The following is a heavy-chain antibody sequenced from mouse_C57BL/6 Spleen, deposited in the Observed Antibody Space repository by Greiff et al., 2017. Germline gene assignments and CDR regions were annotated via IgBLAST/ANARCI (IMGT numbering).Heavy chain of an antibody. J-gene: IGHJ3*01. CDR1: GYTFTSYW. V-gene: IGHV1-64*01. CDR2: IHPNSGST. Sequence: VQLQQPGAELVKPGASVKLSCKASGYTFTSYWMHWVKQRPGQGLEWIGMIHPNSGSTNYNEKFKSKATLTVDKSSSTAYMQLSSLTSEDSAVYYCARSLYYDYDEGFGYWGQGTLVTVAA. D-gene: IGHD2-4*01. CDR3: ARSLYYDYDEGFGY.